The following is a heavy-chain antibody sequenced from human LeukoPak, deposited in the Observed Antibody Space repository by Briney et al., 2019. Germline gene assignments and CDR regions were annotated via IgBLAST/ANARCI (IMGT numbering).Heavy chain of an antibody. CDR2: ISSSGSTI. V-gene: IGHV3-48*03. CDR1: GFTFSSYE. D-gene: IGHD3-22*01. Sequence: GGSLRLSCAASGFTFSSYEMNWVRQAPGKGLEWVSYISSSGSTIYYADSVKGRFTISRDNSKSTLYLQMNSLRAEDTAVYYCAKDPNYYDSSGPFNWGQGTLVTVSS. J-gene: IGHJ4*02. CDR3: AKDPNYYDSSGPFN.